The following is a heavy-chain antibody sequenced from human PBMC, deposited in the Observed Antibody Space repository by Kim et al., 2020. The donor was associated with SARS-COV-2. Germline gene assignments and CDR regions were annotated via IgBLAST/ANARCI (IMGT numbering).Heavy chain of an antibody. D-gene: IGHD2-21*02. CDR3: ARHLPVTTVTFYCYFDL. Sequence: GGSLRLSCAASEFTLGNFAMSWVRQTPGKGLEWVSGIFGSGSGTYYADSVKGRFTISRDNFQNTLYLQLNNLRADDTAVYYCARHLPVTTVTFYCYFDLWGPGTLVTVSS. CDR2: IFGSGSGT. J-gene: IGHJ2*01. CDR1: EFTLGNFA. V-gene: IGHV3-23*01.